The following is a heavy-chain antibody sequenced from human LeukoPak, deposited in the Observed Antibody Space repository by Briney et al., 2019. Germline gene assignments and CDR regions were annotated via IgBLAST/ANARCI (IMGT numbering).Heavy chain of an antibody. CDR2: ISGSGGST. CDR1: GFTFSSYA. D-gene: IGHD3-22*01. V-gene: IGHV3-23*01. CDR3: AKKSYSSGYYYPFDY. Sequence: GGSLRLSCAASGFTFSSYAMSWVRQAPGKGLEWVSAISGSGGSTYYADSVKGRFTISRDNSKNTLHLQMNSLRAEDTAVYYCAKKSYSSGYYYPFDYWGQGTLVTVSS. J-gene: IGHJ4*02.